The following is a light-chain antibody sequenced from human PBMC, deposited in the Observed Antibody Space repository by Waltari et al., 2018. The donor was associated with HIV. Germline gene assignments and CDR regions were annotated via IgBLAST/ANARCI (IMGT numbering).Light chain of an antibody. CDR2: GAS. V-gene: IGKV3-15*01. CDR1: QSVSSS. CDR3: QQYSNWPLT. J-gene: IGKJ4*01. Sequence: EIVMAQSPATLSVSPGETATVSCRASQSVSSSLVWYQQKPGQAPTLLIYGASTRATGIAARFSGSGSGTDFTLTISSLQSEDFAVYYCQQYSNWPLTFGGGTKVEI.